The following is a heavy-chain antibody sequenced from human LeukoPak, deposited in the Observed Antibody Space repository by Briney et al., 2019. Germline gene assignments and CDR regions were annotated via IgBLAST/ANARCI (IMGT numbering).Heavy chain of an antibody. Sequence: QPGGSLRLSCAASGFTFSNYAMSWVRQAPGKGLEWASIISSGGSTIYYADSVKGRFTISRDNAKNSLYLQMNNLGAEDSAVYYCARDSTVTTSFDYWGQGTLVTVSS. CDR2: ISSGGSTI. CDR1: GFTFSNYA. CDR3: ARDSTVTTSFDY. V-gene: IGHV3-48*03. J-gene: IGHJ4*02. D-gene: IGHD4-17*01.